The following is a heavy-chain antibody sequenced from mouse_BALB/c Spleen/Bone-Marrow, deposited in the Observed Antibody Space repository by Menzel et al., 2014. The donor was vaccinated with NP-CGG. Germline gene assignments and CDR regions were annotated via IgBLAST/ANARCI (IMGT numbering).Heavy chain of an antibody. CDR2: INPGSGGT. Sequence: QVQLQQSGAELVRPGTSVKVSCKASGYAFTNYLIEWVKQRPGQGLEWIGVINPGSGGTNYNEKFKGKATLTADKSSSTAYMQFSSLTSEDSAVYFCARSYYGSPYFDYWGQGTTLTVSS. V-gene: IGHV1-54*01. CDR1: GYAFTNYL. J-gene: IGHJ2*01. CDR3: ARSYYGSPYFDY. D-gene: IGHD1-1*01.